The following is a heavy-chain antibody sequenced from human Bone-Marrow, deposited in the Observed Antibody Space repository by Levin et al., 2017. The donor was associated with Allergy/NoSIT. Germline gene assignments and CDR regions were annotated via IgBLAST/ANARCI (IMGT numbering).Heavy chain of an antibody. Sequence: PGGSLRLSCAASGFTFSTYWMHWVRQAPGKGLVWVSRINTDGSNTNYADSVRGRFTISRDNAKNTVYLQMNSLRAEDTAVYYCARGVRNYYGVDVWGQGTTVTVSS. D-gene: IGHD1-1*01. J-gene: IGHJ6*02. CDR1: GFTFSTYW. CDR3: ARGVRNYYGVDV. V-gene: IGHV3-74*01. CDR2: INTDGSNT.